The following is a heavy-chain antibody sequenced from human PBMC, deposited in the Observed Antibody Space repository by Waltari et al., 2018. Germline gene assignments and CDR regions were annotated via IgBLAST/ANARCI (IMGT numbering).Heavy chain of an antibody. CDR2: IYYSGST. CDR3: ARRSWEVVPADGRFDP. CDR1: GGSLSSSSSY. Sequence: QQHLQESGPGLVKPSETLSLTCSVSGGSLSSSSSYWGWIRQPPGKGLEWIGNIYYSGSTYYNPSLKSRVTISLDTSKNQFSLKLSSVTAADTAVYYCARRSWEVVPADGRFDPWGQGTLVTVSS. V-gene: IGHV4-39*01. J-gene: IGHJ5*02. D-gene: IGHD2-2*01.